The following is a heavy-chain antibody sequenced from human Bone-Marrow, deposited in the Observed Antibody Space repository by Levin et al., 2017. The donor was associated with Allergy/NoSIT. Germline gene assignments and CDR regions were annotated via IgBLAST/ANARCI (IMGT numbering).Heavy chain of an antibody. D-gene: IGHD3-10*01. CDR2: ISSSSSYI. V-gene: IGHV3-21*01. CDR3: ARASPLITMVRGVIIGPEGGVYYYGMDV. Sequence: GGSLRLSCAASGFTFSSYSMNWVRQAPGKGLEWVSSISSSSSYIYYADSVKGRFTISRDNAKNSLYLQMNSLRAEDTAVYYCARASPLITMVRGVIIGPEGGVYYYGMDVWGQGTTVTVSS. CDR1: GFTFSSYS. J-gene: IGHJ6*02.